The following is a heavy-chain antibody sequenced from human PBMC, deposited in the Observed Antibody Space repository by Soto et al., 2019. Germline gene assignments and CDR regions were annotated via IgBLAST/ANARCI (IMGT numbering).Heavy chain of an antibody. CDR3: ARGVNYYDSSGFYPRDY. CDR1: GYSITTGYY. D-gene: IGHD3-22*01. CDR2: VYHSGRT. V-gene: IGHV4-38-2*01. Sequence: SETLSLTCAVSGYSITTGYYWGWVRRPPGKGLEWIGSVYHSGRTSYNPSLESRVTISVDTSKNQFSLRLSSVTAADTAVYYCARGVNYYDSSGFYPRDYWSQGILVTVSS. J-gene: IGHJ4*02.